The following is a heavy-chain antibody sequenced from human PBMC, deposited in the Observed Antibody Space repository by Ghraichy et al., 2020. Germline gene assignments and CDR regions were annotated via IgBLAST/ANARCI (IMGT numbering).Heavy chain of an antibody. CDR2: IYYSGIT. Sequence: ESLNISCTVSGGSISNYYWNWIRQPPGKGLEWIGYIYYSGITNYNPSLKSRVTISVDTSKNQFSLKLSSVTTADTAVYYCARLPAAISYYYYGMDVWGQGTTVTVSS. CDR3: ARLPAAISYYYYGMDV. V-gene: IGHV4-59*01. D-gene: IGHD2-2*02. J-gene: IGHJ6*01. CDR1: GGSISNYY.